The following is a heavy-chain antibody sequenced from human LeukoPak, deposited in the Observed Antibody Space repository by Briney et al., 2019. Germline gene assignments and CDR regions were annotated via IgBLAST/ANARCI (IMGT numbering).Heavy chain of an antibody. Sequence: GGSLRLSCAASGFIVSSNSMSWVRQAPGKGLEWVSLIYTGGTTYYADSVKGRFIISRDNSKNTLYLQMNSLRAEDTAVYYCAKVRWDRSYWGQGTLVTVSS. CDR3: AKVRWDRSY. CDR2: IYTGGTT. V-gene: IGHV3-66*01. J-gene: IGHJ4*02. D-gene: IGHD3-3*01. CDR1: GFIVSSNS.